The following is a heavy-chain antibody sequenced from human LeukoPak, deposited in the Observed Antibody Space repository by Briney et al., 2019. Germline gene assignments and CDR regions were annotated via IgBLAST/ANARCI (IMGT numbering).Heavy chain of an antibody. CDR3: ARHAKQWLLFDY. CDR1: GGSISSSSYY. CDR2: IYYSGST. V-gene: IGHV4-39*01. J-gene: IGHJ4*02. Sequence: PSETLSLTCTVSGGSISSSSYYWGWIRQPPGKGLEWIGSIYYSGSTYYNPSLKSRVTISVDTSKNQFCLKLSSVTAADTTVYYCARHAKQWLLFDYWGQGTLVTVSS. D-gene: IGHD6-19*01.